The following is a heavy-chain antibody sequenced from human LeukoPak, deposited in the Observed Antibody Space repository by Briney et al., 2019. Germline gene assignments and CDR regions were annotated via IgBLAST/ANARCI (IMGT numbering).Heavy chain of an antibody. J-gene: IGHJ3*02. Sequence: SETLSLTCTVSGGSISSGGYYWSWLRQHPGKGLEWIGYIYYSGSTYYNPSLKSRVTISVDTSKNQFSLKLSSVTAADTAVYYCARGLRKAAFDIWGQGTMVTVSS. CDR2: IYYSGST. CDR1: GGSISSGGYY. D-gene: IGHD4-17*01. V-gene: IGHV4-31*03. CDR3: ARGLRKAAFDI.